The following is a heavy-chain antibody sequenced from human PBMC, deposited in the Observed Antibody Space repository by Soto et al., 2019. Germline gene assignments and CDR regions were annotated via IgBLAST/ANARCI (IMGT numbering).Heavy chain of an antibody. J-gene: IGHJ6*02. CDR2: IYYSGST. CDR1: GGSISSYY. D-gene: IGHD5-18*01. Sequence: SETLSLTCTVSGGSISSYYWSWIRQPPGKGLEWIGYIYYSGSTNYNPSLKSRVTISVDTSKNQFSLKLSSVTAADTAVYYCAXGRGSQLWAYYYYGMDVWGQGTTVTVSS. V-gene: IGHV4-59*01. CDR3: AXGRGSQLWAYYYYGMDV.